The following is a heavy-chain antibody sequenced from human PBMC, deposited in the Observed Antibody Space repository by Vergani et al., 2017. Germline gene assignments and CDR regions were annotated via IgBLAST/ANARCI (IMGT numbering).Heavy chain of an antibody. J-gene: IGHJ4*02. Sequence: QVQVVQSGAEVKKSGASVKVSCKTSGYTFSNYYMHWVRQAPGQGLEWMGIINPSGGHTNYAQKFQGRVTMTRDTSTSTVYMELSSLRSEDTAIYYCARGEYGILTGYRDWGQGTLVTVSA. CDR3: ARGEYGILTGYRD. CDR2: INPSGGHT. D-gene: IGHD3-9*01. V-gene: IGHV1-46*03. CDR1: GYTFSNYY.